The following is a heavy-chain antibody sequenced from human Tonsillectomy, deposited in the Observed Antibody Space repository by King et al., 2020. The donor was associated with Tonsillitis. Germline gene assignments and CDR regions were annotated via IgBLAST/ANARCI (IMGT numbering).Heavy chain of an antibody. CDR2: IHSSGST. Sequence: QLQESGPGLVKPSQTLSLTCTVSGDSITSGPYYWNWIRQPAGKGLEWIGRIHSSGSTNSNPSLKSRVIISVDTSKNQFSLKLSSVPAADTAVYYCAREDYGDYPYWGQGTLVTVSS. CDR1: GDSITSGPYY. V-gene: IGHV4-61*02. J-gene: IGHJ4*02. D-gene: IGHD4-17*01. CDR3: AREDYGDYPY.